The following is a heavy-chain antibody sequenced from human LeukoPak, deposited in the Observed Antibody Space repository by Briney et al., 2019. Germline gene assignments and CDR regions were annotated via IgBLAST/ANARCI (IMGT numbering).Heavy chain of an antibody. D-gene: IGHD2-21*01. J-gene: IGHJ5*02. CDR3: ARGPSPAIAGWFDP. V-gene: IGHV1-69*01. CDR2: IIPIFGTA. CDR1: GGTFSSYA. Sequence: SVKVSCKASGGTFSSYAISWVRQAPGQGLEWMGGIIPIFGTANYAQKFQGRVTITADESTSTAYMELSSLRSEDTAVYYCARGPSPAIAGWFDPWGQGTLVTVSS.